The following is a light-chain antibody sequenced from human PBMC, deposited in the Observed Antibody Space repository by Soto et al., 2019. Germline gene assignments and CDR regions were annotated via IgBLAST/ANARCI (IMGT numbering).Light chain of an antibody. CDR1: QDISNY. Sequence: DIQMTQSPSSLSACVGDRVTITCHACQDISNYLNWYQQKLGKAPKLPIYDASNLETGVPSRFSGSGSGTHFTFPISSLQPDDIATYYCQQYSHLITFGQGTRLEI. V-gene: IGKV1-33*01. CDR3: QQYSHLIT. CDR2: DAS. J-gene: IGKJ5*01.